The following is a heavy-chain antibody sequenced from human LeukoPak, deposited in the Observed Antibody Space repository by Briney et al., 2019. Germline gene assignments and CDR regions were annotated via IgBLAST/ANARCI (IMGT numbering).Heavy chain of an antibody. J-gene: IGHJ6*02. Sequence: PGGSLRLSCAASGFTFSNYWMSWVRQAPGKGLECVAYIKEDGSEKNYVDSVKGRFTISRDNAKNSLYLQMNSLRAEDTAVYYCAREGLYSSGWPYYYYGMDVWGQGTTVTVSS. D-gene: IGHD6-19*01. V-gene: IGHV3-7*03. CDR3: AREGLYSSGWPYYYYGMDV. CDR1: GFTFSNYW. CDR2: IKEDGSEK.